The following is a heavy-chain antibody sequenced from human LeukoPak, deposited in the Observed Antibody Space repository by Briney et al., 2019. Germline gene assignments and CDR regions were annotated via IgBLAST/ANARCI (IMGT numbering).Heavy chain of an antibody. D-gene: IGHD4-23*01. CDR3: ARCGPFNGGPSEFYFDY. J-gene: IGHJ4*02. Sequence: SETLSLTCAVYGGSFSGYYWSWIRQPPGKGLEWIGEINHSGSTNYNPSLKSRVTISVDTSKNQFSLKLSSVTAADTAVYYCARCGPFNGGPSEFYFDYWGQGTLVTVSS. V-gene: IGHV4-34*01. CDR1: GGSFSGYY. CDR2: INHSGST.